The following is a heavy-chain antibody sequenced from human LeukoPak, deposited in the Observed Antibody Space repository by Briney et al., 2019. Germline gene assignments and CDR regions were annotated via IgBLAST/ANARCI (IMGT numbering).Heavy chain of an antibody. V-gene: IGHV4-34*01. Sequence: SETLSLTCAVYGGSFSGYYWSWIRQPPGKGLEWIGEINHSGSTNYSPSLKSRVTISVDTSKNQFSLKLSSVTAADTAVYYCARGSLLRYGMDVWGQGTTVTVSS. CDR3: ARGSLLRYGMDV. J-gene: IGHJ6*02. CDR1: GGSFSGYY. CDR2: INHSGST. D-gene: IGHD3-3*01.